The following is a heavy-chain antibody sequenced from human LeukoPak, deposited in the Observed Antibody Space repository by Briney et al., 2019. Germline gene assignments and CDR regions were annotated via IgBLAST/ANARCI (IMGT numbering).Heavy chain of an antibody. D-gene: IGHD6-19*01. V-gene: IGHV3-7*01. CDR3: AGGSGWIFDY. Sequence: GGSLRLSCAASGFTFSSFWMSWVRRAPGKGLEWVANIKQDGSEKNYVDSVKGRFTISRDNAKNSLYLQMNSLRAEDTAVYYCAGGSGWIFDYLGQGTLVTVSS. J-gene: IGHJ4*02. CDR1: GFTFSSFW. CDR2: IKQDGSEK.